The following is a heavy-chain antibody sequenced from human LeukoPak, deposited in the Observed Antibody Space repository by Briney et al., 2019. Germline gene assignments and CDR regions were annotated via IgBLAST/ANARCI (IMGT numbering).Heavy chain of an antibody. V-gene: IGHV3-30*03. J-gene: IGHJ4*02. D-gene: IGHD2-2*01. CDR2: ISFDGTDK. CDR3: ARGRCTNCFTDY. Sequence: SGGSLRLSCAASGFTFSDYAMHWVRQAPGKGLEWVAAISFDGTDKYYADSVKGRFTLSRDNSRNTLYLQMNSLRAEDTAVYYCARGRCTNCFTDYWGQGTLVTVSS. CDR1: GFTFSDYA.